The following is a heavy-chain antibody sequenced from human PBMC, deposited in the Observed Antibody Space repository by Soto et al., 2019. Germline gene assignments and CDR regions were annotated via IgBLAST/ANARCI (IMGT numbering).Heavy chain of an antibody. V-gene: IGHV4-4*07. CDR2: IYSSGTT. D-gene: IGHD3-10*01. Sequence: TDTLSLTCVVSGGSISSYYWSWLRQSAGKGLEWIGRIYSSGTTNYNPSLKSRVTMAGDTSKNQFSLKLTSVTAADTAVYYCARGPGSYNSFDLWGQGTLVTVSS. CDR1: GGSISSYY. J-gene: IGHJ5*02. CDR3: ARGPGSYNSFDL.